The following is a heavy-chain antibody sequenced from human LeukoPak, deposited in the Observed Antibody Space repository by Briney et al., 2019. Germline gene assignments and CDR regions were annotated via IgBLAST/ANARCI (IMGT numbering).Heavy chain of an antibody. J-gene: IGHJ6*03. CDR1: GFTFSSYE. V-gene: IGHV3-48*03. CDR3: ARRGPLWFGELNYMDV. Sequence: PGGSLRLSCAASGFTFSSYEMNWVRQAPGKRLEWVSYISSSGSTIYYADSVKGRFTISRDNAKNSLYLQMNSLRAEDTAVYYCARRGPLWFGELNYMDVWGKGTTVTISS. D-gene: IGHD3-10*01. CDR2: ISSSGSTI.